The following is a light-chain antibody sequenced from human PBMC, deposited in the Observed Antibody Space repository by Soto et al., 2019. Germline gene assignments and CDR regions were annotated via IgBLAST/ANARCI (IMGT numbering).Light chain of an antibody. Sequence: EIVFTHSPATLSLSPGERATLSSSASQSVSSYLAWYQQKPGQAPRLLIYDASNRATGIPARFSGSGSGTDFTLTISSLEPEDFAVYYCQQRSNWPRRTFGQGTRLEIK. CDR1: QSVSSY. CDR2: DAS. J-gene: IGKJ5*01. V-gene: IGKV3-11*01. CDR3: QQRSNWPRRT.